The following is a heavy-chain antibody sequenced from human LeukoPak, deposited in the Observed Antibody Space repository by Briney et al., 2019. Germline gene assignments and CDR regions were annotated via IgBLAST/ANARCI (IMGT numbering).Heavy chain of an antibody. J-gene: IGHJ6*03. CDR2: IIPIFGTA. V-gene: IGHV1-69*05. CDR1: GGTFSSYA. CDR3: ASWGGPSGSSTRYYYYYMDV. D-gene: IGHD2-2*01. Sequence: SVKVSCKASGGTFSSYAISWVRQAPGQGLEWMGGIIPIFGTANYAQKFQGRVTITTGESTSTAYMELSSLRSEDTAVYYCASWGGPSGSSTRYYYYYMDVWGKGTTVTVSS.